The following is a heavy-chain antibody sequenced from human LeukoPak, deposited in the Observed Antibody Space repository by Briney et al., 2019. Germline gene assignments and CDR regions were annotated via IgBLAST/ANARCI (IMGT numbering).Heavy chain of an antibody. CDR2: ISSSSSYI. CDR1: GFTFRSYS. Sequence: GGSLRLSCAASGFTFRSYSMNWVRQAPGKGLEWVSSISSSSSYIYYADSVKGRFTISRDNAKNSLYLQMNSLRAEDTAVYYCARDPLWPELGHFDYWGQGTLVTVSS. D-gene: IGHD7-27*01. J-gene: IGHJ4*02. V-gene: IGHV3-21*01. CDR3: ARDPLWPELGHFDY.